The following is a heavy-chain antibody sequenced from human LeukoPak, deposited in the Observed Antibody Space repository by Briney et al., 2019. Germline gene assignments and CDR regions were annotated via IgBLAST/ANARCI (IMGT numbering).Heavy chain of an antibody. J-gene: IGHJ4*02. V-gene: IGHV3-49*04. CDR3: TRPIYGGSFGYYFDY. CDR1: GFSFGDYA. D-gene: IGHD4-17*01. Sequence: GGSLRLSCTASGFSFGDYAMSWVRQAPGKGLEWVGIIRRKASGETTDYAASVKGRFTISRDDSKSIAYLLMDSLQIEDTAVYYCTRPIYGGSFGYYFDYWGQGTLVTVSS. CDR2: IRRKASGETT.